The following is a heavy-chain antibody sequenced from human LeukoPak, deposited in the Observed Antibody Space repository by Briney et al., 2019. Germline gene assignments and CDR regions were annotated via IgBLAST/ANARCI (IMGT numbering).Heavy chain of an antibody. CDR2: ISYDGSNK. V-gene: IGHV3-30*18. CDR3: AKDDAVYGTVPTNWFDP. J-gene: IGHJ5*02. D-gene: IGHD1-14*01. Sequence: GRSLRLSCAASGFTFSSYGMHWVRQAPGKGLEWVAVISYDGSNKYYADSVKGRFTISRDNSKNTLYLQMNSLRAEDTAVYYCAKDDAVYGTVPTNWFDPWGQGTLVTVSS. CDR1: GFTFSSYG.